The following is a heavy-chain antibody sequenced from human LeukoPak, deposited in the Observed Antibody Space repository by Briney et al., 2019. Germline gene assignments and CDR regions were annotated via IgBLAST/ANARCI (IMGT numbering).Heavy chain of an antibody. J-gene: IGHJ5*02. Sequence: ASVKVSCKASGYTFTGYYMHWVRQAPGQGLEWMGWINPNSGGTNYVQKFQGRVTMTRDTSISTAYMELSRLRSDDTAVYYCARGTTIFGVVIIRFDPWGQGTLVTVSS. V-gene: IGHV1-2*02. CDR2: INPNSGGT. D-gene: IGHD3-3*01. CDR1: GYTFTGYY. CDR3: ARGTTIFGVVIIRFDP.